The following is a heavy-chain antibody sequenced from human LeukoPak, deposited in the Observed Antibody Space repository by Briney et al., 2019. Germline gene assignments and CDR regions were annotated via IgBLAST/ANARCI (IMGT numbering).Heavy chain of an antibody. D-gene: IGHD1-20*01. J-gene: IGHJ4*02. CDR2: IKQDETEK. V-gene: IGHV3-7*03. CDR3: AKEASYNWNPIDY. CDR1: GFTFSNFW. Sequence: GESLRLSCTASGFTFSNFWMGWVRQAPGKGLEWVANIKQDETEKFYLGSVKGRFTISRDNAKNSLYLQMNSLRAEDTAVYYCAKEASYNWNPIDYWGQGTLVTVSS.